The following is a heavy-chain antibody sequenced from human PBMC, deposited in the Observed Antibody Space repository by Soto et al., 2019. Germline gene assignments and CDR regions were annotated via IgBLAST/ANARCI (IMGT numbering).Heavy chain of an antibody. CDR3: ARVSSDWYYWFDP. D-gene: IGHD6-19*01. J-gene: IGHJ5*02. CDR2: ISTNNGNT. V-gene: IGHV1-18*01. CDR1: GYTFTSYG. Sequence: GASVKVSCKASGYTFTSYGISWVRQAPGQGLEWMGWISTNNGNTNYAQKLQGRVTMTTDTSTSTAYMELRSLRSDDTAVYYCARVSSDWYYWFDPWGQGTLVTVSS.